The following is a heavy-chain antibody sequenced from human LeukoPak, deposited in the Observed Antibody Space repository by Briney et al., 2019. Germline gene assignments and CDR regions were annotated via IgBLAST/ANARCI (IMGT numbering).Heavy chain of an antibody. CDR3: AREIGGYNWL. Sequence: PGGSLRLSCAAYGFTFSSYSMNWVRQAPGKGLEWVSSISSSSSYIYYADSVKGRFTISRDNAKNSLYLQMNSLRAEDTAVYYCAREIGGYNWLWGQGTLVTVSS. V-gene: IGHV3-21*01. CDR2: ISSSSSYI. D-gene: IGHD1-20*01. CDR1: GFTFSSYS. J-gene: IGHJ4*02.